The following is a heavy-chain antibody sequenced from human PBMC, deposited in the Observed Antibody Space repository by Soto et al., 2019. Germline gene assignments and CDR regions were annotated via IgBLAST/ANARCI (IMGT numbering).Heavy chain of an antibody. D-gene: IGHD3-10*01. Sequence: GESLKISCAASGFTVSSNYMSWVRQAPGKGLEWVSVIYSGGSTYYADSVKGRFTISRDNSKNTLYLQMNSLRAEDTAVYYCARESGGSGSYAFDIWGQGTMVTVSS. V-gene: IGHV3-66*02. CDR2: IYSGGST. J-gene: IGHJ3*02. CDR1: GFTVSSNY. CDR3: ARESGGSGSYAFDI.